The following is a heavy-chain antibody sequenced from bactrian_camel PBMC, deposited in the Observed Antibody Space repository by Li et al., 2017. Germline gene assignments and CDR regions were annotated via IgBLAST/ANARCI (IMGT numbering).Heavy chain of an antibody. J-gene: IGHJ4*01. D-gene: IGHD5*01. Sequence: VQLVESGGGLVQPGGSLRLSCAVSGFAFSSSDMSWVRQAPGKEREWVAAIESDGRTSYADTVKGRFTISRDNADNTVSLQMNSLTPEDSAMYFCAAAPVGWSLELREGAFGYWGQGTQVTVS. CDR1: GFAFSSSD. CDR2: IESDGRT. CDR3: AAAPVGWSLELREGAFGY. V-gene: IGHV3S10*01.